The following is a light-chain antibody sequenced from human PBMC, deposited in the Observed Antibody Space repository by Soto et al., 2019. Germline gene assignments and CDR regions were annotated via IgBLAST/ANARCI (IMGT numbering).Light chain of an antibody. Sequence: EIVLTQSPGTLSLSPGERATLSCRASQSVSSSYLAWYQQKPGQAPRLLIYGASSRATGIPDRFSGSGSGTDFTLTISRLEPEDFAVYYCQQYALFAQGPKVAIK. V-gene: IGKV3-20*01. J-gene: IGKJ1*01. CDR2: GAS. CDR1: QSVSSSY. CDR3: QQYAL.